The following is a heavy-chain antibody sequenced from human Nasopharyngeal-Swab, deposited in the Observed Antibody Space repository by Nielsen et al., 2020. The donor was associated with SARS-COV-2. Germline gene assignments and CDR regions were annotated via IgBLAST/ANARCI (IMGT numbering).Heavy chain of an antibody. CDR2: ISGSSSYT. Sequence: GGSLRLSCAASGFTFSPYTMNWVRQAPGKGLEWVSSISGSSSYTNYADSVKGRFTISRDNAKNSLYLQMNSLRAEDTAVYYCARGYDILTGGQGTLVTVSS. D-gene: IGHD3-9*01. CDR1: GFTFSPYT. J-gene: IGHJ4*02. V-gene: IGHV3-21*01. CDR3: ARGYDILT.